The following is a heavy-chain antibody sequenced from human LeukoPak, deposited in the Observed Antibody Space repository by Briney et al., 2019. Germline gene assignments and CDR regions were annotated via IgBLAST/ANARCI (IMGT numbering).Heavy chain of an antibody. J-gene: IGHJ5*02. CDR3: AKARDYEVGFDP. V-gene: IGHV4-31*03. D-gene: IGHD4-17*01. CDR2: IYYRGST. Sequence: RASQTLSLTCTVSGGSISSGANYWSWIRQHPGMGLEWIGYIYYRGSTYYSPSLKSRVTISLDTSKNQFSLNLDSVTAADTAVYYCAKARDYEVGFDPWGQGTLVTVSS. CDR1: GGSISSGANY.